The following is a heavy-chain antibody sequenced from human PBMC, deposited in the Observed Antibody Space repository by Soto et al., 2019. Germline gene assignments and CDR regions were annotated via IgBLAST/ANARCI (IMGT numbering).Heavy chain of an antibody. CDR3: ARAWEVGRLFAP. Sequence: ASVKVSCKASGYTFTSYYMHLVRQAPGQGLEWMGIVNPSGGSTSYAQKFQGRVTMTRDTSTSTVYMELSSLRSEDTAVYYCARAWEVGRLFAPWGQGTLVIVSS. D-gene: IGHD1-26*01. V-gene: IGHV1-46*03. CDR2: VNPSGGST. J-gene: IGHJ5*02. CDR1: GYTFTSYY.